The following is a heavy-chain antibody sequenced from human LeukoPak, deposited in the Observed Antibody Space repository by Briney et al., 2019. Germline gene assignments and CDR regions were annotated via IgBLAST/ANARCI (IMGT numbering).Heavy chain of an antibody. CDR3: AGGVYDSSVSDAFDI. CDR1: GYTFTSYD. V-gene: IGHV1-8*01. D-gene: IGHD3-22*01. J-gene: IGHJ3*02. Sequence: VASVKVSCKASGYTFTSYDINWVRQATGQGLEWMGWMNPNSGNTGYAQKFQGRVIMTRNTSISTAYMELSSLRSEDTAVYYCAGGVYDSSVSDAFDIWGQGTMVTVSS. CDR2: MNPNSGNT.